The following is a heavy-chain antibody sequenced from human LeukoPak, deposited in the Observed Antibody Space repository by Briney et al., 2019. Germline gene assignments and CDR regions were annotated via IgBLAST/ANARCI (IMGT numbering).Heavy chain of an antibody. V-gene: IGHV4-59*12. Sequence: PSETLSLTCTVSGGSISSYYWSWIRQPPGKGLEWIGYIYYSGSTNYNPSLKSRVTISVDTSKNQFSLKLSSVTAADTAVYYCARETRVGATGYWGQGTLVTVSS. CDR3: ARETRVGATGY. J-gene: IGHJ4*02. CDR1: GGSISSYY. D-gene: IGHD1-26*01. CDR2: IYYSGST.